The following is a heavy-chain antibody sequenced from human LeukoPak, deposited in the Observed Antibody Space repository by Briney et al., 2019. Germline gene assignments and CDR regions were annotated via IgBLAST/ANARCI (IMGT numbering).Heavy chain of an antibody. CDR1: GFTFNSYG. CDR3: ARGLPPVMKYYFDY. V-gene: IGHV3-33*01. D-gene: IGHD4-11*01. Sequence: GGSLRLSCAASGFTFNSYGMHWVRQAPGKGLEWVAVIWYDGSNKYYADSVKGRFTISRDDSKNTLYLQIDGPRAEDTAMYYCARGLPPVMKYYFDYWGQGTLVTVSS. J-gene: IGHJ4*02. CDR2: IWYDGSNK.